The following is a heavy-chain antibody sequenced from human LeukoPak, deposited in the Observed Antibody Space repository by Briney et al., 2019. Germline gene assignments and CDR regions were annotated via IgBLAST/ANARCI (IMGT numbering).Heavy chain of an antibody. CDR1: GFTFSSYA. D-gene: IGHD6-19*01. V-gene: IGHV3-23*01. J-gene: IGHJ4*02. CDR2: ISGSGGST. CDR3: AKPGYSSGWYIFDY. Sequence: GGSLRLSCAASGFTFSSYAMSWVRQAPGKGLEWVSAISGSGGSTYYADSVKGRFTISRDNSVNTLYLQMNSLRAEDTAVYYCAKPGYSSGWYIFDYWGQGTLVTVSS.